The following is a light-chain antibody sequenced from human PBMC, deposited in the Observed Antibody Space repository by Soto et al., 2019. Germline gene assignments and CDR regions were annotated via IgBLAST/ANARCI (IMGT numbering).Light chain of an antibody. CDR1: QSVSSGY. CDR3: QQYGILHT. CDR2: GAS. Sequence: EIVLTQSPGTLSLSPGERATLSCRASQSVSSGYLAWYQQKPGQAPRLLIFGASSRATGIPDRFSGSGSGTDFTLTISRLEPEDFAVYYCQQYGILHTFGGGTKVEIK. J-gene: IGKJ4*01. V-gene: IGKV3-20*01.